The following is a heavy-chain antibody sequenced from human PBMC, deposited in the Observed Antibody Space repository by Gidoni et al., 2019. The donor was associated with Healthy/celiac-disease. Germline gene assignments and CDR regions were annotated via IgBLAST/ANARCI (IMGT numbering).Heavy chain of an antibody. CDR2: ISSSSSYI. V-gene: IGHV3-21*01. J-gene: IGHJ6*02. CDR1: GFTLHRYR. Sequence: EVQLVESGGGLVKPGGSLTLPCAAFGFTLHRYRMYLVPPAPGKGLEWVSAISSSSSYIYYADSVKGRFTSSRDNAKNSLYLQMNSLRAEDTAVYYCARDTYISIVVVPAAPGKYYYGMDVWGQGTTVTVSS. CDR3: ARDTYISIVVVPAAPGKYYYGMDV. D-gene: IGHD2-2*01.